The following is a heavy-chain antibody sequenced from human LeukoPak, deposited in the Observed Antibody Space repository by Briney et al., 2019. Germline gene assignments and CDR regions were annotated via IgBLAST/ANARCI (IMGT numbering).Heavy chain of an antibody. CDR1: GGSISRYS. J-gene: IGHJ4*02. CDR3: ARHIAVAGNFDY. Sequence: PSETLSLTCTVSGGSISRYSWTWIRQPPGKGLVWIEYIYYSGSTNYNPSLKSRVTISLDTSKSQFSLKLSSVTAADTAVYYCARHIAVAGNFDYWGQGALVTVSS. CDR2: IYYSGST. D-gene: IGHD6-19*01. V-gene: IGHV4-59*08.